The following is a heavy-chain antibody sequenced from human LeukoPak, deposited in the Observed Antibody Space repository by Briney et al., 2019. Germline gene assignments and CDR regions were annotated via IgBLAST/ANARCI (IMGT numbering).Heavy chain of an antibody. V-gene: IGHV1-46*01. CDR3: ARDQEGFDY. CDR2: IYPRDGSS. J-gene: IGHJ4*02. CDR1: GYTFTSNY. Sequence: ASVTVSCKASGYTFTSNYIHWVRQAPGQGLEWMGMIYPRDGSSSYAQKFQGRVTVTRDTSTSTVHMELSGLRSEDTAVYYCARDQEGFDYWGQGTLVTVSS.